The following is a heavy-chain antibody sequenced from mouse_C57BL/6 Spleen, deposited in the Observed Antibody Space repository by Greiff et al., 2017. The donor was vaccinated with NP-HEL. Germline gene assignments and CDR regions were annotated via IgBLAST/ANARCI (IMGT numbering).Heavy chain of an antibody. CDR2: ISYDGSN. V-gene: IGHV3-6*01. D-gene: IGHD1-1*01. CDR1: GYSITSGYY. J-gene: IGHJ1*03. Sequence: EVKLQESGPGLVKPSQSLSLTCSVTGYSITSGYYWYWIRQFPGNKLEWMGFISYDGSNNYNPSLKNRITITRDTSKNQFFLKLKTVTTEDTATYYCAREDYCGSSSDVWGTGTTVTVSS. CDR3: AREDYCGSSSDV.